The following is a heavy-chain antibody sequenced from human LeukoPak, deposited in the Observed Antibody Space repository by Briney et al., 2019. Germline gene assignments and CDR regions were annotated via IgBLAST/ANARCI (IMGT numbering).Heavy chain of an antibody. Sequence: PSGTLSLPSSVSGGSIISYYWMWFRRPAGKGRVWCGAIYYSGSTNYNPALNGRVTISVDTSNNQFTLYLHSITPTDTAASDFSRDNSSSLGVFDYWGKGTMVTVSS. V-gene: IGHV4-59*01. D-gene: IGHD6-13*01. J-gene: IGHJ4*02. CDR3: SRDNSSSLGVFDY. CDR1: GGSIISYY. CDR2: IYYSGST.